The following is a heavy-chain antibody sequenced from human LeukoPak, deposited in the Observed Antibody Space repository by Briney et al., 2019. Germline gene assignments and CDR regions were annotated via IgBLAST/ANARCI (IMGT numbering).Heavy chain of an antibody. CDR2: INPNSGGT. CDR1: GYTFTGYY. D-gene: IGHD2-2*01. CDR3: ARVGFSSSFDY. J-gene: IGHJ4*02. Sequence: ASVKVFCKASGYTFTGYYMHWVRQAPGQGLEWMGWINPNSGGTNYAQKFQGRVTMTRDTSISTAYMELSSLKSDDTAIYFCARVGFSSSFDYWGQGTLVTVSS. V-gene: IGHV1-2*02.